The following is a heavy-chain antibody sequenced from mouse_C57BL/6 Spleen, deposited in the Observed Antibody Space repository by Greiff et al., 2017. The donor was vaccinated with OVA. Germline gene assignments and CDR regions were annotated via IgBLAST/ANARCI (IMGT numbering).Heavy chain of an antibody. Sequence: QVQLQQSGAELVKPGASVKISCKASGYAFSSYWMNWVKQRPGKGLEWIGQIYPGDGDTNYNGKFKGKATLTADKSSSTAYMQLSSLTSEDSAVYYWAREGISTVVARKGDFDYWGQGTTLTVSS. CDR1: GYAFSSYW. J-gene: IGHJ2*01. V-gene: IGHV1-80*01. D-gene: IGHD1-1*01. CDR3: AREGISTVVARKGDFDY. CDR2: IYPGDGDT.